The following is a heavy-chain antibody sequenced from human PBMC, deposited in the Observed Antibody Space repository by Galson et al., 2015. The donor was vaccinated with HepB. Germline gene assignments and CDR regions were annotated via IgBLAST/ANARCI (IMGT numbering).Heavy chain of an antibody. D-gene: IGHD4-17*01. CDR1: GFTFSSYA. V-gene: IGHV3-30-3*01. CDR2: ISYDGSNK. J-gene: IGHJ6*02. Sequence: SLRLSCAASGFTFSSYAMHWVRQAPGKGLEWVAVISYDGSNKYYADSVKGRFTISRDNSKNTLYLQMNSLRAEDTAVYYCARPMDYGDSYYYYYYGMDVWGQGTTVTASS. CDR3: ARPMDYGDSYYYYYYGMDV.